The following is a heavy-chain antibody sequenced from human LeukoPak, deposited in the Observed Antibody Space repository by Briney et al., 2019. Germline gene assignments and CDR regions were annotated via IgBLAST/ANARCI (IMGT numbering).Heavy chain of an antibody. J-gene: IGHJ4*02. CDR1: GGSINSYY. V-gene: IGHV4-59*01. Sequence: SETLSLTCTVSGGSINSYYWSWIRQPPGKGLEWIGYIYYSGSTDYNPSLKSRLTMSVDTSKNQFSLKLNSVTAVDTAVYYCARAPRVLNPDFDYWGQGTLVTVSS. CDR2: IYYSGST. CDR3: ARAPRVLNPDFDY. D-gene: IGHD2-8*01.